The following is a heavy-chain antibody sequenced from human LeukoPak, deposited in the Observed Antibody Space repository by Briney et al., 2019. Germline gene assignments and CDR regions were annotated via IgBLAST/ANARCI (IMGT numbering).Heavy chain of an antibody. V-gene: IGHV3-11*01. D-gene: IGHD6-19*01. J-gene: IGHJ3*02. CDR2: ISSSGSTI. CDR1: GFTFSDYY. CDR3: ARPQEQWLVLAFDI. Sequence: GGSLRLSCAASGFTFSDYYMSWIRQAPGKGLEWVSYISSSGSTIYYADSVKGRFTISRDNAKNSLYLQMNSLRAEDTAVYYCARPQEQWLVLAFDIWGQGTMVTVSS.